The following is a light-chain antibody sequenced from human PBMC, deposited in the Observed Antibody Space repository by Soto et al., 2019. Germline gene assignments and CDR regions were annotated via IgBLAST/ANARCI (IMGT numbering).Light chain of an antibody. J-gene: IGKJ4*01. Sequence: ELLFAPSPVTLFVSSGGRGPHPCAASQTVFNNLAWYQQKPGQAPRLLIYDAYSRATGIPDRFSGGGSGTDFTLTISRLEPEDFAVYYCQQFSSYPLTFGGGTKVDIK. CDR3: QQFSSYPLT. V-gene: IGKV3-20*01. CDR2: DAY. CDR1: QTVFNN.